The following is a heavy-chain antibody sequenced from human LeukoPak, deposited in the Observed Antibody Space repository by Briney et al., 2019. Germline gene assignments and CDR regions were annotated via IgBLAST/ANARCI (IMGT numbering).Heavy chain of an antibody. J-gene: IGHJ4*02. V-gene: IGHV4-30-4*01. CDR2: IYYSGST. CDR1: GGSISSGDYY. D-gene: IGHD1-26*01. Sequence: PSQTLSLTCTVSGGSISSGDYYWSWIRQPPGKGLEWIGYIYYSGSTYYNPSLKSRVTISVDTSKNQFSLKLSSVTAADTAVYYCARGGIVGATILGSFDYWGQGTLVTVSS. CDR3: ARGGIVGATILGSFDY.